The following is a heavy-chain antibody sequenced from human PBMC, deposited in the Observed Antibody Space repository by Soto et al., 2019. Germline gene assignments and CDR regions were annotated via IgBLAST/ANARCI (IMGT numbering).Heavy chain of an antibody. V-gene: IGHV4-31*03. Sequence: SETLSLTCTVSGGSISSGDYYWIWIRQHPGKGLEWIGTIYFSGTTYYNPSLKSRVTISVDTSKNQFSLNLSSVTAADTAVYYCARRDRSGFSYWLDTWGQGTLVTVPS. D-gene: IGHD3-22*01. CDR3: ARRDRSGFSYWLDT. J-gene: IGHJ5*02. CDR1: GGSISSGDYY. CDR2: IYFSGTT.